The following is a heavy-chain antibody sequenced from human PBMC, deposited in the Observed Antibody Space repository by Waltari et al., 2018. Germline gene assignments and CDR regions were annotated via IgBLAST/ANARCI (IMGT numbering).Heavy chain of an antibody. CDR1: GGSFSGYY. D-gene: IGHD5-12*01. V-gene: IGHV4-34*01. CDR2: INHSGST. CDR3: ARERRLRRLSNALDA. J-gene: IGHJ5*01. Sequence: QVQLQQSGAGLLKPSETLSLTCAVSGGSFSGYYWSWIRQPPGKGLEWIGEINHSGSTNYNPSLKSRVTISVDTSKNQFSLKLSSVTAADTAVYYCARERRLRRLSNALDAWGQGTLVTVSS.